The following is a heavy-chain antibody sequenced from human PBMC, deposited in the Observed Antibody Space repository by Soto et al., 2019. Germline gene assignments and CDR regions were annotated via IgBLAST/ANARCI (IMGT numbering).Heavy chain of an antibody. CDR2: INAYNGNT. D-gene: IGHD6-19*01. Sequence: QVQLVQSGAEVKKPGASVKVSCKASGYTFTTYGISWVRQAPGQGLEWMGWINAYNGNTNYAQKLQGRVTMTTDASTSKAYMELRSLTSDDTAVYYCARDPVAGTYFDYWGQGTLVTVSS. CDR1: GYTFTTYG. CDR3: ARDPVAGTYFDY. J-gene: IGHJ4*02. V-gene: IGHV1-18*01.